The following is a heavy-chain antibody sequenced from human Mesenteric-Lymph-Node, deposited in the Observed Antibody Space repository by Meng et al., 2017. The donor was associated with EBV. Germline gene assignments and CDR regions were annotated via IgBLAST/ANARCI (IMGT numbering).Heavy chain of an antibody. CDR3: ARFDGDSFDS. J-gene: IGHJ4*02. Sequence: AQLVQSGXDVKKXXXSVKVSCKASGYTFIRYASHWVRQAPGQSLEWMGWINTANGDTKYSQNIQVRVTFARDTSASTAYLEVSSLRSEDTAVYYCARFDGDSFDSWGQGTLVPVSS. V-gene: IGHV1-3*04. CDR1: GYTFIRYA. CDR2: INTANGDT. D-gene: IGHD3-9*01.